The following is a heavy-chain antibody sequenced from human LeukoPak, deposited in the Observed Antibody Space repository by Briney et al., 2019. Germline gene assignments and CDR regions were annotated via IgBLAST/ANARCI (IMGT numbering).Heavy chain of an antibody. CDR2: IIPIFGTA. D-gene: IGHD4-17*01. CDR3: ARDLHDYGYYFDY. J-gene: IGHJ4*02. V-gene: IGHV1-69*05. Sequence: ASVKVSCKASGGTFSSYAISWVRQAPGQGLEWMGGIIPIFGTANYAQKFQGRVTITTDESTSTAYMELSSLRSEDTAVYYCARDLHDYGYYFDYWGQGTLVTVSS. CDR1: GGTFSSYA.